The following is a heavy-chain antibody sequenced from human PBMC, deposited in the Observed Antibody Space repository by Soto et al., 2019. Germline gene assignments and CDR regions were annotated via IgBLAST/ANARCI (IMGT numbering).Heavy chain of an antibody. V-gene: IGHV3-33*01. D-gene: IGHD1-1*01. Sequence: QVQLVESGGGVVQPGTSLRLSCEASGFTFNSFGMHWVRQAPGKGLEWVAMIWHDGTNKYYVDSVKGRFTISRDNSKDTLYLQMNNLRAEDTAVYYWARTGLQTVQATSSYYGLDVWGQGTTVTVSS. CDR2: IWHDGTNK. CDR1: GFTFNSFG. J-gene: IGHJ6*02. CDR3: ARTGLQTVQATSSYYGLDV.